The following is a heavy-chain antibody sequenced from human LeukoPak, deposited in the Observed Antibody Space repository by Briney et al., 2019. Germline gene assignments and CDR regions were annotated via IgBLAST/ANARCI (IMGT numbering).Heavy chain of an antibody. J-gene: IGHJ4*02. CDR3: TVIPLG. V-gene: IGHV3-48*03. D-gene: IGHD4-17*01. CDR2: ISNTGSVR. CDR1: KFTFSSYE. Sequence: PGGSLRLSCEGSKFTFSSYEMSWVRRAPGKGLEWISYISNTGSVRYYADSVKGRFTISRDDANISLYLQMNSLRAEATGVYYCTVIPLGWGQGTPVTVSS.